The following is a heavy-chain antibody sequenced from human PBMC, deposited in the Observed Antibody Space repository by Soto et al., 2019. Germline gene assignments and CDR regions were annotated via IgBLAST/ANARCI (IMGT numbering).Heavy chain of an antibody. D-gene: IGHD5-18*01. Sequence: EVQLVESGGGLVQPGGSLRLSCAATGFTFTNHWMHWVRQAPGKGLVWVSRINGDGTSTFYADSVKGRFAISRDNPMDTVYLQLSDLRGEDTAVYFCARGIQLRYGMDVWGQGTTVTVSS. CDR2: INGDGTST. CDR1: GFTFTNHW. J-gene: IGHJ6*02. V-gene: IGHV3-74*01. CDR3: ARGIQLRYGMDV.